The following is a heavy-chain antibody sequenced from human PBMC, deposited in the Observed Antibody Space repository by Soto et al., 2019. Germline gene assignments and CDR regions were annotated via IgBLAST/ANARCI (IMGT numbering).Heavy chain of an antibody. J-gene: IGHJ5*02. CDR3: ARMASAGSLNWFDP. CDR2: TNPGSDIS. CDR1: GYMFITYD. Sequence: QVQLVQSGAEVKEPGASVRVSCKASGYMFITYDISWVRQATGQGLEWLGWTNPGSDISGYADKFQGRVTITRNPSTSTFHLELSSLTFEDTAVYYCARMASAGSLNWFDPWGQGTLVTVSS. V-gene: IGHV1-8*03. D-gene: IGHD6-13*01.